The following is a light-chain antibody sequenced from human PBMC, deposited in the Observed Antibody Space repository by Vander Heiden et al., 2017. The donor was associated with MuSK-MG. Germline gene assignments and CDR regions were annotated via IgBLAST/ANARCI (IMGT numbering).Light chain of an antibody. V-gene: IGKV1-5*03. CDR3: QHYESASSWT. J-gene: IGKJ1*01. Sequence: DIQLTHSPSTLSASVGDRVTITCRASQNIGTSLAWYQQKPGKAPQLLIYKASNLESGVPSRLSGSGSGTEFTLTISSLQPGDFATYYCQHYESASSWTFAQGTKVELK. CDR2: KAS. CDR1: QNIGTS.